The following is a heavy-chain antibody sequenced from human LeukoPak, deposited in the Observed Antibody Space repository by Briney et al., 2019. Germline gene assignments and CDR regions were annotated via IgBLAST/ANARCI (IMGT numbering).Heavy chain of an antibody. J-gene: IGHJ3*02. V-gene: IGHV5-51*01. CDR2: IYPGDSDT. Sequence: GESLKISCKGSGYSFTSYWIGWVRQMPGKGLEWMGIIYPGDSDTRYSPSFQGQVTISADKSISTAYLQWSSLKASDTAMYYCARQRLGYRSSTSCYLSDAFDIWGQGTMVTVSS. CDR1: GYSFTSYW. D-gene: IGHD2-2*01. CDR3: ARQRLGYRSSTSCYLSDAFDI.